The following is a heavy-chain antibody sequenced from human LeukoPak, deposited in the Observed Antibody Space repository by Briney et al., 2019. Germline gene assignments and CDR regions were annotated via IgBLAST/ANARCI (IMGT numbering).Heavy chain of an antibody. V-gene: IGHV4-59*01. CDR3: ARDITHYDSWVRSGFDP. CDR1: GGSISSYY. D-gene: IGHD3-3*01. Sequence: SETLSLTCTVSGGSISSYYWSWIRQPPGKGLEWIGYIYYSGSTNYNPSLKSRVTISVDTSKNQFSLKLSSVTAADTAVYYCARDITHYDSWVRSGFDPWGQGTLVTVSS. J-gene: IGHJ5*02. CDR2: IYYSGST.